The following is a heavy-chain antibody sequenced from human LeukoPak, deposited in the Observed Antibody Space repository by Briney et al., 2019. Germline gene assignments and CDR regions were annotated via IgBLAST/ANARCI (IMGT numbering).Heavy chain of an antibody. V-gene: IGHV4-61*02. Sequence: SQTLSLTCTVSGGSISSGSYYWSWIRQPAGKGLEWIGRIYTSGSTNYNPSLKSRVTISVDTSKNQFSLKLSSVTAADTAVYYCARLVVVPAATGTGTTYYYYYYMDVWGKGTTVTVSS. CDR1: GGSISSGSYY. J-gene: IGHJ6*03. CDR3: ARLVVVPAATGTGTTYYYYYYMDV. CDR2: IYTSGST. D-gene: IGHD2-2*01.